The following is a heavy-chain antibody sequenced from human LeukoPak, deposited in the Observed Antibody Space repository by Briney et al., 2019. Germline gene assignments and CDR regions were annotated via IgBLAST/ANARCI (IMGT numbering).Heavy chain of an antibody. CDR2: MNPNSGNT. Sequence: ASVKVSCKASGYTFTSYDINWVRQATGRGLEWMGWMNPNSGNTGYAQKFQGRVTMTRDTSISTAYMELSRLRSDDTAVYYCARGMATMYFDDWGQGTLVTVSS. CDR1: GYTFTSYD. V-gene: IGHV1-8*01. J-gene: IGHJ4*02. CDR3: ARGMATMYFDD. D-gene: IGHD5-12*01.